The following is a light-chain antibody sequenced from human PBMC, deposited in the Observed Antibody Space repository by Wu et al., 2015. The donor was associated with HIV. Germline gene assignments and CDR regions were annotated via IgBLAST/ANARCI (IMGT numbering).Light chain of an antibody. CDR2: GAS. Sequence: EIVLTQSPGTLSLSPGERATLSCRASQSVSSSYLAWYQQKPGQAPRLLIYGASTRATGIPARFSGSGSGTEFTLTISSMQSEDFAVYYCQQYNNWPLLTFGGGTKVEIK. J-gene: IGKJ4*01. CDR3: QQYNNWPLLT. V-gene: IGKV3-15*01. CDR1: QSVSSSY.